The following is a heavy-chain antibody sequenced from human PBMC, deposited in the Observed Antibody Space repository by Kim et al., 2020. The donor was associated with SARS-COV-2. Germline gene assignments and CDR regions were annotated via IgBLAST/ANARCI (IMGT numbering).Heavy chain of an antibody. Sequence: YNPSLKSRVTISVDTSKNQFSLKLSSVTAADTAVYYCAREGGVTSTAFDIWGQGTMVTVSS. CDR3: AREGGVTSTAFDI. J-gene: IGHJ3*02. V-gene: IGHV4-59*01. D-gene: IGHD3-16*01.